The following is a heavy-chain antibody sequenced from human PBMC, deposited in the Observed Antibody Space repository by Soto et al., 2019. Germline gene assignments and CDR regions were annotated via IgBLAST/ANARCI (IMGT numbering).Heavy chain of an antibody. J-gene: IGHJ4*02. Sequence: PSETLSLTCTVSGGSVSSGSYYWSWIRQPPGKGLEWIGYIYYSGSTNYNPSLKSRVTISVDTSKNQFSLKLSSVTAADTAVYYCARAKRGYSGYDYVRALDYWGQGTLVTVSS. CDR3: ARAKRGYSGYDYVRALDY. CDR1: GGSVSSGSYY. V-gene: IGHV4-61*01. CDR2: IYYSGST. D-gene: IGHD5-12*01.